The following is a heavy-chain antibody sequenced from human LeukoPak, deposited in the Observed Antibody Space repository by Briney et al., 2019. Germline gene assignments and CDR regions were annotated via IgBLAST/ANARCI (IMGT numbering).Heavy chain of an antibody. D-gene: IGHD6-13*01. Sequence: PGGSLRLSCAASGFTFSSYAMRWVRQAPGKGLEWVSVMSGSGGGTYYADFVKGRFSISRDNSKNTLYLQMNSLRVEDTAIYYCARAGGTYKGNPYYFDYWGQGTLVTVSS. CDR1: GFTFSSYA. CDR2: MSGSGGGT. CDR3: ARAGGTYKGNPYYFDY. J-gene: IGHJ4*02. V-gene: IGHV3-23*01.